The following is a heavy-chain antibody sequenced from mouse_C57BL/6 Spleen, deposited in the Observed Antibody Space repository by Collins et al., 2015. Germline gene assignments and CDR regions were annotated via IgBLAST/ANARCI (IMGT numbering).Heavy chain of an antibody. D-gene: IGHD4-1*01. Sequence: QVQLQQPGAELVKPGASVKLSCKASGYTFTSYWMHWVKQRPGQGLEWIGVIHPNSDNTIYNEKFKSKATLTVDKSSSTAYMQLSSLTSEGSAVYYCARDLGPPYWYFDVWGTGTTVTVSS. CDR3: ARDLGPPYWYFDV. CDR2: IHPNSDNT. V-gene: IGHV1-64*01. J-gene: IGHJ1*03. CDR1: GYTFTSYW.